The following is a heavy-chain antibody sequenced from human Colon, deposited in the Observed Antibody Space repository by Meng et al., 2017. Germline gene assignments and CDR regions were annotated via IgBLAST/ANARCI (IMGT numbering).Heavy chain of an antibody. CDR3: ARRPTNWGFSDY. Sequence: GGSLRLSCAASGFTLTAYPMKWVRQAPGKGLEWVSTISGTGDNTYYADSVKGRFTISRDDSKNTLYLQMNSLRAEDTAVYYCARRPTNWGFSDYWGQGTRVTVSS. J-gene: IGHJ4*02. CDR1: GFTLTAYP. V-gene: IGHV3-23*01. D-gene: IGHD7-27*01. CDR2: ISGTGDNT.